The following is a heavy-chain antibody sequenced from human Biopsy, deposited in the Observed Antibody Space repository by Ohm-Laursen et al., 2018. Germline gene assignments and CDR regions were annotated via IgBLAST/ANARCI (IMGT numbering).Heavy chain of an antibody. CDR1: GFTFSDHY. J-gene: IGHJ4*02. CDR3: ATRKSGEWLSYYFHH. D-gene: IGHD3-3*01. V-gene: IGHV3-11*04. CDR2: INPGGSMM. Sequence: SLRLSCAASGFTFSDHYMEWVRQAPGKGPEWISYINPGGSMMYYADSVKGRFIVSRDNAKNSLYLQMDSLRVDDTAVYYCATRKSGEWLSYYFHHWGQGTLVAVSS.